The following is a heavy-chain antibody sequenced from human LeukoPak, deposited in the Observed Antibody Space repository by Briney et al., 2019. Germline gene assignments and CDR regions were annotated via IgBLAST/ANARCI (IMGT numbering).Heavy chain of an antibody. V-gene: IGHV1-2*02. CDR2: INPNSGGT. CDR1: GYTFTGYY. D-gene: IGHD2-2*02. Sequence: ASVKVSCKASGYTFTGYYMHWVRQAPGQGPEWMGWINPNSGGTNYAQKFQGRVTMTRDTSISTAYMELSRLRSDDTAVYYCASVPYCSSTSCYTPLNYWGQGTLVTVSS. CDR3: ASVPYCSSTSCYTPLNY. J-gene: IGHJ4*02.